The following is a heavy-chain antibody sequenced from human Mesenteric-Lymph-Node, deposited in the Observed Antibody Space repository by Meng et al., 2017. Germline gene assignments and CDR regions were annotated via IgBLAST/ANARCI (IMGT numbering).Heavy chain of an antibody. J-gene: IGHJ4*01. CDR1: GFTFSSYA. D-gene: IGHD2-15*01. CDR2: NSGSGGST. CDR3: AKSISGYCSGGSCYSAN. V-gene: IGHV3-23*01. Sequence: GESLKISCAASGFTFSSYAMSWVRQAPGKGLEWVSANSGSGGSTYYADSVKGRFTISRDNSKNTLYLQMNSLRAEDTAVYYCAKSISGYCSGGSCYSANWGQGTLVTVSS.